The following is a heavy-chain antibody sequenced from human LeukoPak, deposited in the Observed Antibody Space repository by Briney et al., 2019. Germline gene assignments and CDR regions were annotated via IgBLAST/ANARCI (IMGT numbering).Heavy chain of an antibody. CDR3: ARDNNDEWAAAGHNWFDP. D-gene: IGHD6-13*01. CDR1: GGSISSGDYY. CDR2: IYYSGST. J-gene: IGHJ5*02. V-gene: IGHV4-30-4*08. Sequence: SQTLSLTCTVSGGSISSGDYYWSWIRLPPGKGLEWIGYIYYSGSTYYNPSLKSRVTISVDTSKNQFSLKLSSVTAADTAVYYCARDNNDEWAAAGHNWFDPWGQGTLVTVSS.